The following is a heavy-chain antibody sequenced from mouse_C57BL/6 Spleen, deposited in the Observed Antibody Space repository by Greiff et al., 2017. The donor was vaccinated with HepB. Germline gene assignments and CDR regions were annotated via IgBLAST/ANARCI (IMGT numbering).Heavy chain of an antibody. Sequence: EVQGVESGGGLVQPKGSLKLSCAASGFSFNTYAMNWVRQAPGKGLDWVARIRSKSNNYATYYADSVKDRFTISRDDSESMLYLQMNNLKTEDTAMYYCVRHVNYRGWYFDVWDKGTTVTVAS. CDR2: IRSKSNNYAT. V-gene: IGHV10-1*01. D-gene: IGHD2-1*01. CDR1: GFSFNTYA. CDR3: VRHVNYRGWYFDV. J-gene: IGHJ1*03.